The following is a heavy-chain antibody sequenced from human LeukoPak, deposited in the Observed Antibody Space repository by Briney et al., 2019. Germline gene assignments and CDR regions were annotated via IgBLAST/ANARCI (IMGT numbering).Heavy chain of an antibody. Sequence: GGSLRLSCAASGFTFSSYSMNWVRQAPGKGLEWVSSISSSSSYIYYADSVKGRFTISRDNAKNSLYLQMNSLRVEDTAVYYCAKGASSWSRTYFDFWGQGTLVTVSS. J-gene: IGHJ4*02. V-gene: IGHV3-21*04. CDR1: GFTFSSYS. CDR3: AKGASSWSRTYFDF. CDR2: ISSSSSYI. D-gene: IGHD6-13*01.